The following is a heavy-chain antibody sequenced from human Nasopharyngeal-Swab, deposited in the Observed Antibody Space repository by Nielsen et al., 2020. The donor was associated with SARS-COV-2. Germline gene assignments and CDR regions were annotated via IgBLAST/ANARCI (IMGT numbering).Heavy chain of an antibody. D-gene: IGHD4-23*01. Sequence: ASVNVSCKASGYTFTSYGVSWVRQAPGQRLEWMGWISAYNGNTNCAQKFQGRVTMTTDTSTSTAYMELRGLTSDDTAVYYCAKDHPTMVTPGGVSWGQGTRITVSS. V-gene: IGHV1-18*01. J-gene: IGHJ5*02. CDR3: AKDHPTMVTPGGVS. CDR1: GYTFTSYG. CDR2: ISAYNGNT.